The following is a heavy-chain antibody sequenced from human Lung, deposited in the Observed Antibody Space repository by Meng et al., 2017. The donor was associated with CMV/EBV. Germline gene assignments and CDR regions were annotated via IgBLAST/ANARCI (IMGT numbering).Heavy chain of an antibody. CDR1: GGSINSYY. J-gene: IGHJ4*02. V-gene: IGHV4-59*01. CDR2: FYYRGNS. Sequence: HVQWRESGPGLVKTSETLSRTCTVSGGSINSYYWSWIRQPPGQGLEWLGYFYYRGNSNYNPSLKSRVTISVDTSKNLFSLNLTSVTAADAALYYCARGSYLAVEGWGLGTLVTVSS. D-gene: IGHD2-21*01. CDR3: ARGSYLAVEG.